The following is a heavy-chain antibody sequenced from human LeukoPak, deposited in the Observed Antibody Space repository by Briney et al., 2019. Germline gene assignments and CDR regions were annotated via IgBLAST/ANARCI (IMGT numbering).Heavy chain of an antibody. CDR3: AREDRTGIAVAVDY. V-gene: IGHV3-23*01. CDR2: ISGSGGST. CDR1: GFTFSSYA. J-gene: IGHJ4*02. D-gene: IGHD6-19*01. Sequence: GGSLRLSCAASGFTFSSYAMSWVRQAPGKGLEWVSVISGSGGSTYYSDSVKGRFIISRDNSKNTLYLQMNSLRAEDTAVYYCAREDRTGIAVAVDYWGQGTLVTFSS.